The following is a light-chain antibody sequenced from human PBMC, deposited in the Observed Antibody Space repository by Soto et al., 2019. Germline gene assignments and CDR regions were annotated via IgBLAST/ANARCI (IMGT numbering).Light chain of an antibody. V-gene: IGKV3-20*01. CDR1: QSLRSSS. J-gene: IGKJ4*01. CDR2: GAS. Sequence: EIVLTQSPGTLSVSPGEIATLSCRASQSLRSSSLAWYQQRLGQAPRLLIYGASRRATGIPDRFSGSGSGTDFTLTISRLEPEDFAVYYCQQSGSSPLTFGGGTKVEIK. CDR3: QQSGSSPLT.